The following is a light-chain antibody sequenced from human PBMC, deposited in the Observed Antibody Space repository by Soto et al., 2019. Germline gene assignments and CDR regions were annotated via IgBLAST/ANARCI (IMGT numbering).Light chain of an antibody. CDR1: QSISSW. V-gene: IGKV1-5*01. CDR3: QQYDSYPYT. Sequence: DIQMTQSPSTLSASVGDRVTITCRASQSISSWLAWYPQKPGKAPKLLIYDASSLKSGVPSGVCGSGSGTEFALTINSLQPDDFATYYCQQYDSYPYTFGQGTKVDIK. CDR2: DAS. J-gene: IGKJ2*01.